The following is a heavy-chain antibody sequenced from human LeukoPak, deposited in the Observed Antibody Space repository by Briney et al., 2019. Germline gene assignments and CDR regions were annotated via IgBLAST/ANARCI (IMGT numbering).Heavy chain of an antibody. Sequence: GGSLRLSCAASGFTFSTYAINWVRQAPGKGLEWISAISQSGNAIYYADSVKGRFIISRDNSKNTLYLQLNSLRAEDTAVYYCARVDTSHLRYFDSWGQGTLVTVSS. CDR3: ARVDTSHLRYFDS. D-gene: IGHD3-16*01. J-gene: IGHJ4*02. V-gene: IGHV3-23*01. CDR1: GFTFSTYA. CDR2: ISQSGNAI.